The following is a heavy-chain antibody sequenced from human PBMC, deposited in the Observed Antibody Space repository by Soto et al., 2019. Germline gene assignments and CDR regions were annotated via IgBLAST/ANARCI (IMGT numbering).Heavy chain of an antibody. D-gene: IGHD1-26*01. J-gene: IGHJ4*02. V-gene: IGHV1-69*06. Sequence: SVKVSCKASGGTFSSYAISWVRQAPGQGLEWMGGIIPIFGTANYAQKFQGRVTITADKSTSTAYMELSSLRSEDTAVYYCARVGVGATTVHRGYWGQGTLVTVSS. CDR1: GGTFSSYA. CDR3: ARVGVGATTVHRGY. CDR2: IIPIFGTA.